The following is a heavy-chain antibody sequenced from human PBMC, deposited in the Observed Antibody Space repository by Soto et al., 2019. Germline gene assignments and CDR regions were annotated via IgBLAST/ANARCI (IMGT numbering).Heavy chain of an antibody. CDR3: AREYYGSRSYYNWGSDYYGMYV. CDR2: IYYSGST. CDR1: GGSISSGGYY. V-gene: IGHV4-31*03. Sequence: QVQLQESGPGLVKPSQTLSLTCTVSGGSISSGGYYWSWIRQHPGKGLEWIGYIYYSGSTYYNPSLKSRVTISVDTSKNQFSLKLSSVTAADTAVYYCAREYYGSRSYYNWGSDYYGMYVWGQGTTVTVSS. D-gene: IGHD3-10*01. J-gene: IGHJ6*02.